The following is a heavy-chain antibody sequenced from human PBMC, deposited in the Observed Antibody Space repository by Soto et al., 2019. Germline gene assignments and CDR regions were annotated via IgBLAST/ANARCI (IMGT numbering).Heavy chain of an antibody. CDR1: GFTFSSYG. D-gene: IGHD3-9*01. Sequence: GGSLRLSCAASGFTFSSYGMHWVRQAPGKGLEWVAVIWYDGSNKYYADSVKGRFTISRDNSKNTLYLQMNSLRAEDTAVYYCARQPVWAAFDWLCSNYYYYGTDVWGQGTTVTVSS. CDR3: ARQPVWAAFDWLCSNYYYYGTDV. CDR2: IWYDGSNK. J-gene: IGHJ6*02. V-gene: IGHV3-33*01.